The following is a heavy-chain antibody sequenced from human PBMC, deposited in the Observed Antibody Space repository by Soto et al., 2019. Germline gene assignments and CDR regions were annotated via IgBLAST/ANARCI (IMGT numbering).Heavy chain of an antibody. J-gene: IGHJ4*02. V-gene: IGHV3-74*01. CDR2: INAEGNT. D-gene: IGHD2-21*02. CDR3: ARRSNTAIDF. Sequence: PGGSLRLSCAASGFNFSPYWMHWFRQTPGKGLVWVSRINAEGNTIYADSVKGRFTISRDNAKNMLYLQMTSLRAEDTAVYFCARRSNTAIDFWCQGTLVTVSS. CDR1: GFNFSPYW.